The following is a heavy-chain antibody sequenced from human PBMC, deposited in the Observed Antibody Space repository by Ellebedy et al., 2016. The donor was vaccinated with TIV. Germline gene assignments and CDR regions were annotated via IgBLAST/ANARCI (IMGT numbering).Heavy chain of an antibody. CDR1: GFTFRSFG. CDR2: IWFDGSRQ. Sequence: GESLKISXVASGFTFRSFGMHWVRQAPGKGLEWVADIWFDGSRQFYADSVRGRFIVSRDNAKNTLYLQMNSLRAEDTAVYYCARDQEGVGPSSDYWGQGTLVTVSS. J-gene: IGHJ4*02. V-gene: IGHV3-33*01. D-gene: IGHD1-26*01. CDR3: ARDQEGVGPSSDY.